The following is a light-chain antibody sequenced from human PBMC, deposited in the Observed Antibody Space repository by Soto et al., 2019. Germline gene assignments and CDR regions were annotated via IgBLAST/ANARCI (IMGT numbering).Light chain of an antibody. CDR2: EVS. CDR1: SSDVGGSNY. J-gene: IGLJ1*01. V-gene: IGLV2-14*01. Sequence: QSALIQPASVSGSPGQSITISCTGTSSDVGGSNYVSWYQHHPHRAPKLLIYEVSYRPSGVSHRFSGSKSGNTASLTMSGLQAEDEADYYCSSYTSSNTLEVFGIGTKLTVL. CDR3: SSYTSSNTLEV.